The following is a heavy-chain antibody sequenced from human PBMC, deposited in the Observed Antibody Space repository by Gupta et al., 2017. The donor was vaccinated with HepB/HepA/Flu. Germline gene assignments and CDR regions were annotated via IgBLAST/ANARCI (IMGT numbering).Heavy chain of an antibody. D-gene: IGHD2-21*01. V-gene: IGHV1-2*02. CDR2: INPNSGGT. CDR3: ARGWSPPTYCGGDCSPRYWFDP. CDR1: GYTFTGYY. Sequence: QVQLVQSGAEVKKPGASVKVSCKASGYTFTGYYMHWVRQAPGQGLEWMGWINPNSGGTNYAQKFQGRVTMTRDTSISTAYMELSRLRSDDTAVYYCARGWSPPTYCGGDCSPRYWFDPWGQGTLVTVSS. J-gene: IGHJ5*02.